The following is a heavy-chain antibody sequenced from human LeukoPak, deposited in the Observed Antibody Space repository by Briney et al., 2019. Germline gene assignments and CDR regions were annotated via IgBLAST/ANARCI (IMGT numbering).Heavy chain of an antibody. Sequence: PGGSLRLSCAASGFAVSNNYMSWVRQAPGKGLEWVSIIYGGGSTYYADSVNGRFTISRHSSKNTLYLQMNSLRAEDTAVYYCAKDSTVLRYFDWFLDLRGYFDYWGQGTLVTVSS. CDR3: AKDSTVLRYFDWFLDLRGYFDY. D-gene: IGHD3-9*01. V-gene: IGHV3-53*04. CDR1: GFAVSNNY. CDR2: IYGGGST. J-gene: IGHJ4*02.